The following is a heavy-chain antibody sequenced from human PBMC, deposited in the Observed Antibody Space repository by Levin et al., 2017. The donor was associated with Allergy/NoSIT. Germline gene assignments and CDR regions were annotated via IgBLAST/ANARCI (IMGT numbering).Heavy chain of an antibody. D-gene: IGHD3-22*01. CDR1: GFSLTTSGVG. J-gene: IGHJ3*01. CDR2: IYWDDDK. V-gene: IGHV2-5*02. CDR3: AHDSSGYKNIPRSDAFDV. Sequence: SGPTLVKPTQTLTLTCTFSGFSLTTSGVGVGWIRQPPGKALEWLALIYWDDDKRYSPSLKSRLTITKDTSKNQVVLTMTNMDPVDTATYYCAHDSSGYKNIPRSDAFDVWGQGTRVTVSS.